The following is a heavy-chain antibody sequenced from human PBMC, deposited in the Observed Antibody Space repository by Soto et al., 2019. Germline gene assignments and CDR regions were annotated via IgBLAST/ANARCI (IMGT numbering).Heavy chain of an antibody. CDR3: ARDHVEASYPEAYYDFWSGYYPDY. CDR2: IWYDGSNK. CDR1: GFTFSSYG. D-gene: IGHD3-3*01. V-gene: IGHV3-33*01. Sequence: GGSLRLSCAASGFTFSSYGMHWVRQAPGKGLEWVVVIWYDGSNKYYADSVKGRFTISRDNSKNTLYLQMNSLRAEDTAVYYCARDHVEASYPEAYYDFWSGYYPDYWGQGTLVTVSS. J-gene: IGHJ4*02.